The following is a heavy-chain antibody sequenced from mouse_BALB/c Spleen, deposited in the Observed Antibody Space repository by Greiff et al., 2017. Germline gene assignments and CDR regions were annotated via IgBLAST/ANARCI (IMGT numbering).Heavy chain of an antibody. J-gene: IGHJ3*01. D-gene: IGHD1-1*01. Sequence: VQLQESGPGLVAPSQSLSITCTVSGFSLTGYGVNWVRQPPGKGLEWLGMIWGDGSTDYNSALKSRLSISKDNSKSQVFLKMNSLQTDDTARYYCARGSYYYGSSSFAYWGQGTLVTVSA. V-gene: IGHV2-6-7*01. CDR3: ARGSYYYGSSSFAY. CDR1: GFSLTGYG. CDR2: IWGDGST.